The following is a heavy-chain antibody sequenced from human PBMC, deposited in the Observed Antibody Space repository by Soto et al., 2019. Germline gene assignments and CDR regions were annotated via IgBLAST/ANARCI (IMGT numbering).Heavy chain of an antibody. CDR1: GFIFSSYA. J-gene: IGHJ4*02. D-gene: IGHD2-8*01. V-gene: IGHV3-23*01. Sequence: QAGGSLRLSCEASGFIFSSYAMNWVRQAPGKGLQWVSSITGSSDYTSYIASVKGRFTISRDNSKNTLYLQMNSLRAEDTAVYFCAKEPTNGAHYALDYWSQGTLVTVSS. CDR2: ITGSSDYT. CDR3: AKEPTNGAHYALDY.